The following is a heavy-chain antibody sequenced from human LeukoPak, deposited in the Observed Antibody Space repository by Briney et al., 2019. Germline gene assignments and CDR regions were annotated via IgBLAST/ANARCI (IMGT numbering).Heavy chain of an antibody. J-gene: IGHJ4*02. Sequence: GGSLRLSCAACGFTFSSYAMSWGRQAPGKGVEWVSAISGSGYITYNAASVKGRFTIYRDHSQNTLYLQMISLSAADTAVYYCAKDRGDHLFDHWGQGTLVTVSS. D-gene: IGHD1-14*01. CDR2: ISGSGYIT. CDR1: GFTFSSYA. V-gene: IGHV3-23*01. CDR3: AKDRGDHLFDH.